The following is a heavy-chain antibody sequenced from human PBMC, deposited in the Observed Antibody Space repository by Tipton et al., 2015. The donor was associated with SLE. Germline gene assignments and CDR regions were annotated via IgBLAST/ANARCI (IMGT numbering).Heavy chain of an antibody. J-gene: IGHJ4*02. CDR1: GGSFSGYY. CDR2: INHSGST. CDR3: ARFLTVAAAGYFDY. Sequence: GLVKPSETLSLTCAVYGGSFSGYYWSWIRQPPGKGLEWIGEINHSGSTNYNPSLKSRVTISIDTSKNQFSLKVSSVTAADTAVYYCARFLTVAAAGYFDYWGQGTLVTVSS. D-gene: IGHD6-13*01. V-gene: IGHV4-34*01.